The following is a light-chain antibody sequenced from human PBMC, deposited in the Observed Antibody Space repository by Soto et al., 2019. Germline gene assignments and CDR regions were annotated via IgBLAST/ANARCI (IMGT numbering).Light chain of an antibody. J-gene: IGKJ1*01. V-gene: IGKV1-5*01. Sequence: DIQMTQSPSSLSASVGDRVTITCRASQSISSYLNWYQQKPGKAPKLLIYDASSLESGVPSRFSGSGSGTEFTLTISSLQPDDFATYYCQQYNSWTFGQGTKVDIK. CDR2: DAS. CDR3: QQYNSWT. CDR1: QSISSY.